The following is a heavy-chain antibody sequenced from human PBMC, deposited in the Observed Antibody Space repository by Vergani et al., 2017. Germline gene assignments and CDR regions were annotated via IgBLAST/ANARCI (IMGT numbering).Heavy chain of an antibody. V-gene: IGHV3-7*03. CDR2: IKQDGSEK. J-gene: IGHJ3*02. CDR1: GFTFSSYW. D-gene: IGHD3-10*01. CDR3: ARDQYYGSGTQGLTGAFDI. Sequence: EVQLVESGGGLVQPGGSLRLSCAASGFTFSSYWMSWVRQAPGKGLEWVANIKQDGSEKYYVDSVKGRFTISRDNAKNSLYLQMNSLRAEDTAVYYCARDQYYGSGTQGLTGAFDIWGQGTMVTVSS.